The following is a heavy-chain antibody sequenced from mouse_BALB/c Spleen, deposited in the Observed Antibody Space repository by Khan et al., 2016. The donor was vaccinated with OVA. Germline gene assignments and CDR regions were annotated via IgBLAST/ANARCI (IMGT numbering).Heavy chain of an antibody. V-gene: IGHV3-6*02. CDR3: AIPHRYDGYYFGH. Sequence: EVQLQESGPGLVKPSQSLSLTCSVTDYSITSGYYWNWIRQFPGNKLEWMGYISYDGSNNYNPSLKNRISITRDTSKNQFFLKLNSVTTEDTATYCCAIPHRYDGYYFGHWGQGTTLTVSS. CDR2: ISYDGSN. CDR1: DYSITSGYY. D-gene: IGHD2-14*01. J-gene: IGHJ2*01.